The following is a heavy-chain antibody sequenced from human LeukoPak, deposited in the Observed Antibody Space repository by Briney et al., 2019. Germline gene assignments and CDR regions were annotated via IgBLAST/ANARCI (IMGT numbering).Heavy chain of an antibody. CDR2: INQDGGEK. Sequence: GGSLRLSCAASGFTFSNNWMSWVRQAPGKGLEWVAKINQDGGEKYYVDSVKGRFTISRDNAKNSLYLQMNSLRAEDTAVYYCARERAVGIADFDYWGQGTLVTVSS. CDR1: GFTFSNNW. J-gene: IGHJ4*02. CDR3: ARERAVGIADFDY. D-gene: IGHD1-1*01. V-gene: IGHV3-7*01.